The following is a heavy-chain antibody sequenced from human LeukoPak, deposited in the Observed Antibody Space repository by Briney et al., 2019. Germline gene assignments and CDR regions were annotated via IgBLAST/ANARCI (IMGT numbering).Heavy chain of an antibody. CDR2: INPSGGST. D-gene: IGHD3-9*01. J-gene: IGHJ4*02. CDR3: ARGPRRIDILTAPLDY. V-gene: IGHV1-46*01. CDR1: GYTFTSYY. Sequence: GASVKVSCQASGYTFTSYYMHWVRQAPGQGLEWMGIINPSGGSTSYAQKFQGRVTMTRDTSTSTVYMELSSLRSEDTAVYYCARGPRRIDILTAPLDYWGQGTLVTVSS.